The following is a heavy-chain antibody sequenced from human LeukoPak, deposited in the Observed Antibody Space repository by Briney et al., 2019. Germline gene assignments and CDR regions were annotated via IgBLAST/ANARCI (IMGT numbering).Heavy chain of an antibody. CDR3: ARNRERAFDI. CDR1: GFIVSNNY. D-gene: IGHD1-1*01. Sequence: AGGSLRLSCAASGFIVSNNYMSWVRQAPGKGLEWVSVFYSGGSTYYADPVKGRFTISRDNSKNTLYIQMNSLRAEDTAVYYCARNRERAFDIWGQGTMVTVSS. V-gene: IGHV3-53*01. J-gene: IGHJ3*02. CDR2: FYSGGST.